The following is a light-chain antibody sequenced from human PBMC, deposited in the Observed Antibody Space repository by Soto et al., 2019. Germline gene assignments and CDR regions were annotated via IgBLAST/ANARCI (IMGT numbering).Light chain of an antibody. CDR3: QQYNSYLWT. CDR1: QSISSW. V-gene: IGKV1-5*01. CDR2: DAS. Sequence: DIQMTQSPSFVSASLGDRVTITCRASQSISSWLAWYQQKPGKAPKLLIYDASSLESGVPSRFSGSGSGTEFTLTISSLQPDDFATYYCQQYNSYLWTFGQGTKVDIK. J-gene: IGKJ1*01.